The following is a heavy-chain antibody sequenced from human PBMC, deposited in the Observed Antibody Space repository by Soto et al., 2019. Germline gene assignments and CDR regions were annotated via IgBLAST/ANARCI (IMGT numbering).Heavy chain of an antibody. CDR3: ASIREYDYVWGSDYGMDV. V-gene: IGHV1-18*01. D-gene: IGHD3-16*01. J-gene: IGHJ6*02. Sequence: ASVTVSCKASGYTFTSYGISWVRQAPGQGLEWMGWISAYNGNTNYAQKLQGRVTMTTDTSTSTAYMELRSLRSDDTAVYYCASIREYDYVWGSDYGMDVWGQGTTVTVSS. CDR2: ISAYNGNT. CDR1: GYTFTSYG.